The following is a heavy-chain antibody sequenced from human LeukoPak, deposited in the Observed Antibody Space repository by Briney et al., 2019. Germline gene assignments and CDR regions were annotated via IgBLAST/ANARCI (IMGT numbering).Heavy chain of an antibody. J-gene: IGHJ6*03. CDR1: GFTFSSYW. CDR3: ARLNYDFWSGVWEGYYMDV. D-gene: IGHD3-3*01. Sequence: PGGALRLSCAASGFTFSSYWMTWVRQAPGNGLEWVANIRGEGSEKYYVNSVKGRFTVSRDNAKNSLYLQVNSLRAEDTAVYYCARLNYDFWSGVWEGYYMDVWGKGTTVTVSS. V-gene: IGHV3-7*01. CDR2: IRGEGSEK.